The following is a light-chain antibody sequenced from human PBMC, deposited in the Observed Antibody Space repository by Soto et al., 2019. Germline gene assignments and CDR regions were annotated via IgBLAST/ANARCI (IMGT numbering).Light chain of an antibody. V-gene: IGKV3-20*01. CDR1: QSVNNAY. J-gene: IGKJ4*01. CDR2: DAS. CDR3: QQYGTSVLT. Sequence: EIVLTQSPGTLSLSPGERATLSCRASQSVNNAYLAWYQQKPGQAPRLLIYDASKRATGIPDRFSGSGSGTDFTLTISRLDAEDFAVYYCQQYGTSVLTFGGGTKVEIK.